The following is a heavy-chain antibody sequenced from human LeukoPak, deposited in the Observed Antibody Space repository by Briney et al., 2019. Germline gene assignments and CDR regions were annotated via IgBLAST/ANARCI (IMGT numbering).Heavy chain of an antibody. Sequence: PGGSLRLSCAASGFTFDDYAMHWVRQAPGKGLEWVSGISWNSGSIGYADSVKGRFTISRDNAKNSLYLQMNSLRAEDTALYYCAKGIYSSSRGAFWDYWGQGTLVTVSS. CDR2: ISWNSGSI. CDR1: GFTFDDYA. D-gene: IGHD6-13*01. J-gene: IGHJ4*02. V-gene: IGHV3-9*01. CDR3: AKGIYSSSRGAFWDY.